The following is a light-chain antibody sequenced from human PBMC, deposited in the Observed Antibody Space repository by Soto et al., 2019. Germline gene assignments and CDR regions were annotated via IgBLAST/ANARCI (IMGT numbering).Light chain of an antibody. Sequence: EIVLTQSPATLSLSPGDRATLSCRASQNVRTYLGWYQQKPGQAPRLLIYDASNRATGIPARFSGSGSWTDFTPTISSLEPEDFAVYYCQQRATWPPFTFGPGTKVYLK. J-gene: IGKJ3*01. CDR2: DAS. CDR3: QQRATWPPFT. V-gene: IGKV3-11*01. CDR1: QNVRTY.